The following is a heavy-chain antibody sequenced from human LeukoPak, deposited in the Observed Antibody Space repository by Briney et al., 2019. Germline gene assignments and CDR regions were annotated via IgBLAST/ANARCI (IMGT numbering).Heavy chain of an antibody. CDR1: GGSISSSSYY. J-gene: IGHJ4*02. CDR3: ARRGY. CDR2: INHSGST. Sequence: PSETLSLTCTVSGGSISSSSYYWGWIRQPPGKGLEWIGEINHSGSTNYNPSLKSRVTISVDTSKNQFSLKLSSVAAADTAVYYCARRGYWGQGTLVTVSS. V-gene: IGHV4-39*07.